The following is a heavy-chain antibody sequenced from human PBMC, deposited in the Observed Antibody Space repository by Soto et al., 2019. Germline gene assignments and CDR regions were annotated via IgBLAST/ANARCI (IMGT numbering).Heavy chain of an antibody. V-gene: IGHV3-48*02. J-gene: IGHJ5*02. CDR3: ARDNSDFWSGYYLNWLDP. Sequence: EVQLVESGGGLVQPVGSLRLSCAASGFTFSSYSMNWVRQAPGKGLEWVSYISSSSSTIYYADSVKVRLTISRDNSKNSLYLQMNSLRDEDTAVYYCARDNSDFWSGYYLNWLDPWGQGTLVTVSS. D-gene: IGHD3-3*01. CDR1: GFTFSSYS. CDR2: ISSSSSTI.